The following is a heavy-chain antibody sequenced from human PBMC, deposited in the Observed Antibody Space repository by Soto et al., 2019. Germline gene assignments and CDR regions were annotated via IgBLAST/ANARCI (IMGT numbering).Heavy chain of an antibody. CDR2: INPLPTSGST. CDR3: ARDLAAAAY. V-gene: IGHV1-46*01. D-gene: IGHD6-13*01. Sequence: QVQLVQSGVEVKKPGASVKVSCKASGYIFTNYYIPWVRQAPGQGLEWMAIINPLPTSGSTNYAQKFQGRVTVTRDTSTSTVYLELSSLRSDDTAVYYCARDLAAAAYWGQGTLVTVSS. J-gene: IGHJ4*02. CDR1: GYIFTNYY.